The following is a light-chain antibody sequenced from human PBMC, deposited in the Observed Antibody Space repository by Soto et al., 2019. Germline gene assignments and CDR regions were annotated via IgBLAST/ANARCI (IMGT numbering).Light chain of an antibody. CDR2: DVS. V-gene: IGLV2-14*01. Sequence: QSALARPASVSGSPGQSITISCTGTSSDVGGYNYVSWYQQHPGKAPKFMIYDVSNRPSGVSNRFSGSKSGNTASLTISGLQAEDEADYCCSSYTTSNTRQIVFGTGTKVTVL. CDR1: SSDVGGYNY. CDR3: SSYTTSNTRQIV. J-gene: IGLJ1*01.